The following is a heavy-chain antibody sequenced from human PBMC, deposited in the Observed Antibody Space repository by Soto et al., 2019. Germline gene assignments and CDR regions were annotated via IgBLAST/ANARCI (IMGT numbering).Heavy chain of an antibody. V-gene: IGHV3-23*01. CDR1: GFIFSDFA. CDR3: AKPVYGSGSPDY. D-gene: IGHD3-10*01. J-gene: IGHJ4*02. Sequence: GGSLRLSCAASGFIFSDFAFSWVRQAPGKGLXWVXAIXXSXXXXXYXXSVKGRFTISRDNSKDTLYLQMSSLRDEDTAVYYCAKPVYGSGSPDYWGQGTLVTVSS. CDR2: IXXSXXXX.